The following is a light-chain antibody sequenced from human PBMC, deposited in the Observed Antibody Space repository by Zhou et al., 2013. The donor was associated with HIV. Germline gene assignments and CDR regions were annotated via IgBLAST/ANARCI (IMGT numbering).Light chain of an antibody. V-gene: IGKV3-15*01. CDR2: GAS. CDR1: QTISKN. CDR3: QQYNDWPQT. J-gene: IGKJ1*01. Sequence: EIVLTQSPGTLSVSPGERVTLSCRASQTISKNLAWYQQRPGQAPGLLIYGASRRATGIPARFSGSGSGTEFTLSISSLQSEDFAVYYCQQYNDWPQTFGQGTKVEIQ.